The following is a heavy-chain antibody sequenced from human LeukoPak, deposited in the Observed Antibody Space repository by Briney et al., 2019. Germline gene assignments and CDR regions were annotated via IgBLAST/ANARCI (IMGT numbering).Heavy chain of an antibody. V-gene: IGHV4-34*01. Sequence: PSETLSLTCAVYDGSFSGYSWSWIRQPPGKGLEWIGEINHSGSTNYNPSLKSRVTISLDTSKNQFSLRLSSVTAADTAVYYCARLHYDSSGYYPGVDYWGQGTLVTVSS. J-gene: IGHJ4*02. D-gene: IGHD3-22*01. CDR3: ARLHYDSSGYYPGVDY. CDR2: INHSGST. CDR1: DGSFSGYS.